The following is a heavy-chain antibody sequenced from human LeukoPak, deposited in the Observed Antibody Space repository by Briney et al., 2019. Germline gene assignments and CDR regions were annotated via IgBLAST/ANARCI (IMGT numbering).Heavy chain of an antibody. J-gene: IGHJ4*02. D-gene: IGHD3-3*01. CDR2: ISGSGGST. CDR1: GFTFSSYA. V-gene: IGHV3-23*01. CDR3: AKGRLALRSIDY. Sequence: GGSLRLSCAASGFTFSSYAMSWVRQAPGKGLEWVSAISGSGGSTYYADSVKGRFTISRDNPKNTLYLQMNSLRAEDTAVYYCAKGRLALRSIDYWGQGTLVTVSS.